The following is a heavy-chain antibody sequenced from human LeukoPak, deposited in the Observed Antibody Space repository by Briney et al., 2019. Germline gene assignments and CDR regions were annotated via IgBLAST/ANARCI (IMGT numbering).Heavy chain of an antibody. Sequence: GTSVKVSCKASGGTFSSYAISWVRQAPGQGLEWMGGIIPIFGTANYAQKFQARVTMTTDTSTSTAYMELRSLKSDDTAVYYCARDVFCSGNSCLRDAFDTWGQGTKVTVSS. J-gene: IGHJ3*02. CDR2: IIPIFGTA. CDR1: GGTFSSYA. V-gene: IGHV1-69*05. D-gene: IGHD2-15*01. CDR3: ARDVFCSGNSCLRDAFDT.